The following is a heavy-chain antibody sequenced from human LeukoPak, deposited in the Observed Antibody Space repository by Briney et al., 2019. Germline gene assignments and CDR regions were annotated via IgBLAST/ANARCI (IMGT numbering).Heavy chain of an antibody. J-gene: IGHJ6*02. CDR2: IYHSGST. CDR3: ARDGDTDYGMDV. D-gene: IGHD5-18*01. Sequence: SETLSLTCAVYGGSFSGYYWSWIRQPPGKGLEWIGYIYHSGSTYYNPSLKSRVTISVDRSKNQFSLKLSSVTAADTAVYYCARDGDTDYGMDVWGQGTTVTVSS. CDR1: GGSFSGYY. V-gene: IGHV4-34*01.